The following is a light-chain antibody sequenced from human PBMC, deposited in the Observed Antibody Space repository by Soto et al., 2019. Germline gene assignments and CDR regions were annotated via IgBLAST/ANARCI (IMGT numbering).Light chain of an antibody. V-gene: IGKV3-15*01. CDR1: QSISSN. CDR2: GAS. CDR3: QQYNNWPLT. J-gene: IGKJ3*01. Sequence: EIVLTQSPGTLSLSPGERATLSCRASQSISSNLVWYQQKPGQAPRLLIYGASTRATGIPARFSGSGSGTEFTLTISSLQSEDFAVYYCQQYNNWPLTFGPGTKVDIK.